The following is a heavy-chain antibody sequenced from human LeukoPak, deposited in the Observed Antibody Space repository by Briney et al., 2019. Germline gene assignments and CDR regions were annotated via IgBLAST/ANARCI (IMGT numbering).Heavy chain of an antibody. CDR2: ISGSGGST. J-gene: IGHJ3*02. CDR1: GFTFSSYG. V-gene: IGHV3-23*01. Sequence: GGSLRLSCAASGFTFSSYGMSWVRQAPGKGLEWVSAISGSGGSTYYADSVKGRFTISRDNSKNTLYLQMNSLRAEDTAVYYCARDRRPYCSGGSCTDAFDIWGQGTMVTVSS. D-gene: IGHD2-15*01. CDR3: ARDRRPYCSGGSCTDAFDI.